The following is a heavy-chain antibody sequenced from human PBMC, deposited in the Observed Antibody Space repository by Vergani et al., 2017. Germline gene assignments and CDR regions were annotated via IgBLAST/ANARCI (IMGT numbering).Heavy chain of an antibody. V-gene: IGHV1-46*03. D-gene: IGHD3-10*01. CDR1: GHTFSNYY. CDR3: TRAAAYGSRNTYYYYGMDV. Sequence: QAQFVQSGAEVKKPGASVKVSCRAPGHTFSNYYMYWVRQAPGLGIEWRGIINPSDGSASYAQKFQGRVTLTRDTSTSTVYMNLRSLRSEDTAVYYCTRAAAYGSRNTYYYYGMDVWGQGTTVTVSS. J-gene: IGHJ6*02. CDR2: INPSDGSA.